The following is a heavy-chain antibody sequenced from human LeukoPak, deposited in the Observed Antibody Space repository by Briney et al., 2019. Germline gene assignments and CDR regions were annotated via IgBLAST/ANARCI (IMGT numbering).Heavy chain of an antibody. D-gene: IGHD3-10*01. CDR3: LTRGYYGSGGYFSPSGPLEYYFDY. CDR2: FDPEDGET. Sequence: ASVKVSCKVSGYTLTELSMHWVRQAPGKGLEWMGGFDPEDGETIYAQKFQGRVTMTEDTSTDTAYMELSSLRSEDTAVYYCLTRGYYGSGGYFSPSGPLEYYFDYWGQGTLVTVSS. J-gene: IGHJ4*02. V-gene: IGHV1-24*01. CDR1: GYTLTELS.